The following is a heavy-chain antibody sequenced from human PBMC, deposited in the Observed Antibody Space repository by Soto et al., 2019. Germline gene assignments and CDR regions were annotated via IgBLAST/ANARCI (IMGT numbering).Heavy chain of an antibody. J-gene: IGHJ4*02. Sequence: SHTLSLTCAISGDSVSSNSVVWNWIRQSPSKGLEWLGRTYYRSKWFYEYAVSVKSRIAINPDTSKNQFSLQLSFVTPEHTAFFFCQGGACIVPPLPGFDYWXQGTPDTVSS. V-gene: IGHV6-1*01. CDR1: GDSVSSNSVV. D-gene: IGHD2-2*01. CDR3: QGGACIVPPLPGFDY. CDR2: TYYRSKWFY.